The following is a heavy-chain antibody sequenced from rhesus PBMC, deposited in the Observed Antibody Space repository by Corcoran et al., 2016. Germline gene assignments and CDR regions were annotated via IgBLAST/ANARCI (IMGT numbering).Heavy chain of an antibody. CDR2: IFIIPGTP. Sequence: QVQLQESGPGLLKPSDTLSLTCAASGGSIRGGYCWGRLRQPQGKGLEWIGSIFIIPGTPYSNPALRQGLTISTATSKTQFSLKLIAVTSADTAVYYCASSGGYSGVLDSWGQGVVVTVSS. J-gene: IGHJ6*01. V-gene: IGHV4S7*01. CDR1: GGSIRGGYC. D-gene: IGHD1-44*01. CDR3: ASSGGYSGVLDS.